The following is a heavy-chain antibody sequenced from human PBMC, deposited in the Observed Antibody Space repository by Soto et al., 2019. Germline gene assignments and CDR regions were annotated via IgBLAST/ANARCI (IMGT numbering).Heavy chain of an antibody. CDR1: GGSFSGYY. Sequence: SETLSLTCAVYGGSFSGYYWSWIRQPPGKGLEWIGEINHSGSTDYNPSLKSRVAISVDTSKNQFSLKLNSVTAADTAVYYCARDRVMLTFGGASEEWGIDSWGPGTLVTVSS. CDR2: INHSGST. D-gene: IGHD3-16*01. V-gene: IGHV4-34*09. J-gene: IGHJ4*02. CDR3: ARDRVMLTFGGASEEWGIDS.